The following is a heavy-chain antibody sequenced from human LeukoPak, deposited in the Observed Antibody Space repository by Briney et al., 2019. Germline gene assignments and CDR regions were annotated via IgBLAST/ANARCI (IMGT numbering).Heavy chain of an antibody. CDR3: ARDGRQVIVSYYDYYGMDV. Sequence: SVKVSCKGSGYAFTSYGISWVRQAPGQGLEWMGWISAYNGNTNYAQKLQGRVTMTTDTSTSTAYMELRSLRSDDTAVYYCARDGRQVIVSYYDYYGMDVWGQGTTVTVSS. V-gene: IGHV1-18*01. CDR1: GYAFTSYG. D-gene: IGHD2-21*01. J-gene: IGHJ6*02. CDR2: ISAYNGNT.